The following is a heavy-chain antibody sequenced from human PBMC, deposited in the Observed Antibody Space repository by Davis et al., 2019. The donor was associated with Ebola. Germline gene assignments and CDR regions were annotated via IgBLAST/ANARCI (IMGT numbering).Heavy chain of an antibody. J-gene: IGHJ6*02. CDR1: GGSFSGYY. CDR2: INHSGST. CDR3: ARDDYSNYYGMDV. V-gene: IGHV4-34*01. D-gene: IGHD4-11*01. Sequence: SETLSLTCAVYGGSFSGYYWSWIRQPPGKGLEWIGEINHSGSTNYNPSFKSRVTIPVETSKNQFTLKLTSVTAADTAVYYCARDDYSNYYGMDVWGQGTTVTVSS.